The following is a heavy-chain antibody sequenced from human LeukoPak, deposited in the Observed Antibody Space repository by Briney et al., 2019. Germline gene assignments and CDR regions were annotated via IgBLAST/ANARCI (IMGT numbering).Heavy chain of an antibody. CDR1: GFTFSSYA. CDR2: ISGSGGST. D-gene: IGHD6-19*01. Sequence: GGSLRLSCAASGFTFSSYAMSWVRQAPGKGLEWASAISGSGGSTYYADSVKGRFTISRDNSKNTLYLQMNSLRAEDTAVYYCAKAYSSGWYEDCWGQGTLVTVSS. J-gene: IGHJ4*02. CDR3: AKAYSSGWYEDC. V-gene: IGHV3-23*01.